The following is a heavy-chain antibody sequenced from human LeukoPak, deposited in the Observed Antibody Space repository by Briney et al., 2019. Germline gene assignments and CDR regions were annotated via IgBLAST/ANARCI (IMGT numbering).Heavy chain of an antibody. CDR1: GFTFSRYW. D-gene: IGHD3-10*01. J-gene: IGHJ6*04. V-gene: IGHV3-7*01. Sequence: PGGSLRLSCAASGFTFSRYWMNWVRQAPGKGLEWVANIKQDGSEKSYVDSVKGRFTVSRDNAKNSLYLQMNSLRAEDTAVYYCARDVVRGSGGDVWGKGTTVTISS. CDR3: ARDVVRGSGGDV. CDR2: IKQDGSEK.